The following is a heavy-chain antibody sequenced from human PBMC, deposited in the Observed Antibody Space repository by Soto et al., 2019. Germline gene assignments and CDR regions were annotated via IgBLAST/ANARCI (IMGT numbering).Heavy chain of an antibody. J-gene: IGHJ4*02. CDR2: ISGFSSHI. Sequence: GGSVRLSCAASGFTFSSYSMNWVRQAPGKGLEWVSFISGFSSHIYYADSVKGRFTISRDNSKNTLYLQMNSLRAEDTAVYYCAKGKPMTTLYYFDYWGLGSPVPVSS. D-gene: IGHD4-17*01. CDR1: GFTFSSYS. V-gene: IGHV3-21*04. CDR3: AKGKPMTTLYYFDY.